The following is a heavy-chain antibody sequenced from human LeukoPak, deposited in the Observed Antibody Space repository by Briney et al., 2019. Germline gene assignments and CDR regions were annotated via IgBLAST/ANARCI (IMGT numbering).Heavy chain of an antibody. V-gene: IGHV3-48*01. CDR1: GFTFSSYT. CDR3: AKDYRRRDGYNR. D-gene: IGHD5-24*01. J-gene: IGHJ4*02. Sequence: PGGSLRLSCAASGFTFSSYTMNWVRQAPGKGLEWVSYISGSSATIYYADSVKGRFTISRDNSKNTLYLQMNSLRAEDTAVYYCAKDYRRRDGYNRWGQATLVTVSS. CDR2: ISGSSATI.